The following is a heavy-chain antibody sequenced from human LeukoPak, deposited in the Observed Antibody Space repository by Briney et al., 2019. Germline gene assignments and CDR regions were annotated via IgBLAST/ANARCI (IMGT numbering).Heavy chain of an antibody. CDR1: GFTFSSYS. V-gene: IGHV3-21*01. Sequence: GGSLRLSCAASGFTFSSYSMNWVRQAPGKGLEWVSSISSSSSYIYYADSVKGRFTISRDDAKNSLYLQMNSLRAEDTAVYYCAREIYSGSFHFDYWGQGTLVTVSS. D-gene: IGHD6-6*01. CDR3: AREIYSGSFHFDY. J-gene: IGHJ4*02. CDR2: ISSSSSYI.